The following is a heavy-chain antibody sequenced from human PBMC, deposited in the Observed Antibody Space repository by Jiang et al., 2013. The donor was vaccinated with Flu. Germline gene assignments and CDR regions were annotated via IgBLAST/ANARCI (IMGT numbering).Heavy chain of an antibody. J-gene: IGHJ5*02. V-gene: IGHV5-51*03. Sequence: GAEVKKPGESLKISCKGSGYSFTSYWIGWVRQMPGKGLEWMGIIYPGDSNTRYSPSFQGQVTISADKSISTAYLQWSSLKASDTAMYYCARVEYSRSSGNWFDPWGQGTLVTVSS. CDR1: GYSFTSYW. D-gene: IGHD6-6*01. CDR2: IYPGDSNT. CDR3: ARVEYSRSSGNWFDP.